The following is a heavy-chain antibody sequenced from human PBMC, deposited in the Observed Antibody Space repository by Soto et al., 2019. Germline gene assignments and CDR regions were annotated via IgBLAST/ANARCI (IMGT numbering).Heavy chain of an antibody. CDR2: ISAYNGNT. D-gene: IGHD2-2*01. CDR1: GYTFTSYG. J-gene: IGHJ5*02. V-gene: IGHV1-18*01. Sequence: ASVKVSCKASGYTFTSYGISWVRQAPGQGLEWMGWISAYNGNTNYAQKLQGRVTMTTDTSTSTAYMELRSLRSDDTAVYYCARELVIVVVPAATGGYNWFDPWGQGTLVTVSS. CDR3: ARELVIVVVPAATGGYNWFDP.